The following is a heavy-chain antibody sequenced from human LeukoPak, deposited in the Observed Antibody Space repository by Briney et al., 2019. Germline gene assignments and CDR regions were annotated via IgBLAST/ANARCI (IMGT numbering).Heavy chain of an antibody. Sequence: PSETLSLTCAVYGGSFSGYYWSWIRQPPGKGLEWIVEINHSGSTNYNPSLKSRVTISVDTSENQFSLKLSSVTAADTAVYYCARRRHYYGSGSYSVWFDPWGQGTLVTVSS. CDR3: ARRRHYYGSGSYSVWFDP. V-gene: IGHV4-34*01. J-gene: IGHJ5*02. D-gene: IGHD3-10*01. CDR1: GGSFSGYY. CDR2: INHSGST.